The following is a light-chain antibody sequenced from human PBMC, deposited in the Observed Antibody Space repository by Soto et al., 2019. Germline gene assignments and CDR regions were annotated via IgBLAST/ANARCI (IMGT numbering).Light chain of an antibody. CDR1: SSDVGSYNL. CDR3: CSYAGSTTYIL. Sequence: QSALTQPASVSGSPGQSITTSCTGTSSDVGSYNLVSWYQQHPGKAPKLMIYEGSKRPSGVSNRFSGSKSGNTASLTISGLQAEDEADYYCCSYAGSTTYILFGGGTKLTVL. CDR2: EGS. J-gene: IGLJ2*01. V-gene: IGLV2-23*01.